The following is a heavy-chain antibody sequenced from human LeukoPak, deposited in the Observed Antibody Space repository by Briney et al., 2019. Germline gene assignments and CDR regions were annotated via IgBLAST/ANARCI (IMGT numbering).Heavy chain of an antibody. V-gene: IGHV4-31*03. CDR2: IYYSGST. CDR3: ARGAYCGGDCGLDY. Sequence: SQTLSLTCTVSGGPISSGGYYWSWIRQHPGKGLEWIGYIYYSGSTYYNPSLKSRVTISVDTSKNQFSLKLSSVTAADTAVYYCARGAYCGGDCGLDYWGQGTLVTVSS. D-gene: IGHD2-21*02. CDR1: GGPISSGGYY. J-gene: IGHJ4*02.